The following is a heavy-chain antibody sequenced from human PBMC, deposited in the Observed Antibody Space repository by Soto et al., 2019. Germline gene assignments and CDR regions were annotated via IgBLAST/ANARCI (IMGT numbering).Heavy chain of an antibody. Sequence: PSETLSLTCTVSGGSISSYYLSWIRQPPGKGLEWIGYIYYSGSTNYNPSLKSRVTISVDTSKNQFSLKLSSVTAADTAVYYCARDNDYGDYVNAFDIWGQGTMVTVSS. D-gene: IGHD4-17*01. CDR2: IYYSGST. J-gene: IGHJ3*02. CDR1: GGSISSYY. CDR3: ARDNDYGDYVNAFDI. V-gene: IGHV4-59*01.